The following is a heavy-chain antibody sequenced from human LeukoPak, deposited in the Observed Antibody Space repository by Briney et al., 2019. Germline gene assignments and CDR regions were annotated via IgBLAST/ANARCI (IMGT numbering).Heavy chain of an antibody. Sequence: ASVKVSCKPSGYNFTGYYLHWVRQAPGQGLEWMGWINPNTGGTNYAQNFQGRVTMTRDTSISTAYMELSRLRSDDTAVYYCARGQTYYYGSGSYYNDYWGQGTLVTVSS. CDR3: ARGQTYYYGSGSYYNDY. J-gene: IGHJ4*02. D-gene: IGHD3-10*01. V-gene: IGHV1-2*02. CDR1: GYNFTGYY. CDR2: INPNTGGT.